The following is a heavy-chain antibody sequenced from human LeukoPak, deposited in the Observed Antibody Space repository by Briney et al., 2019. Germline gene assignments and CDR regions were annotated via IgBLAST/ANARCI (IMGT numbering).Heavy chain of an antibody. CDR2: IYWNDDK. Sequence: ESGPTLVKPTQTLTLTCTFSGFSLSTSGVGVGWIRQPPGKALEWLALIYWNDDKRYSLSLKSRLTITKDTSKNQVVLTMTNMDPVDTATYYCAHRRVGATHFDYWGQGTLVTVSS. V-gene: IGHV2-5*01. D-gene: IGHD1-26*01. CDR3: AHRRVGATHFDY. J-gene: IGHJ4*02. CDR1: GFSLSTSGVG.